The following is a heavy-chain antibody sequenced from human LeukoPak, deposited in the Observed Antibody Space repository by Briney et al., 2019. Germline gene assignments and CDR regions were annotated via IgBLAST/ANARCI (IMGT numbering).Heavy chain of an antibody. CDR1: GFTVSTNS. D-gene: IGHD3-9*01. Sequence: GGSLRLSCTVSGFTVSTNSMSWVRQAPGKGLEWVSGISGSGESTYYANSVKGRFTISRDTSKNALYLHMNSLRVEDTAVYYCAKVGQNYHILTYYFDYWGQGTLVTVSS. CDR3: AKVGQNYHILTYYFDY. CDR2: ISGSGEST. J-gene: IGHJ4*02. V-gene: IGHV3-23*01.